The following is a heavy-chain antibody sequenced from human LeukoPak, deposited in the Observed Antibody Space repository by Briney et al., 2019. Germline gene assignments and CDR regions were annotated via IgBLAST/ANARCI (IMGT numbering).Heavy chain of an antibody. J-gene: IGHJ6*02. D-gene: IGHD6-13*01. V-gene: IGHV1-46*01. Sequence: ASVKVSCKASGYTFTSYYMHWVRQAPGQGLEWMGIINPSGGSTSYAQKFQGRVTMTRDTSTSTVYMGLSSLRSEDTAVYYCARESGRDSSSWYIAVDRYGMDVWGQGTTVTVSS. CDR2: INPSGGST. CDR1: GYTFTSYY. CDR3: ARESGRDSSSWYIAVDRYGMDV.